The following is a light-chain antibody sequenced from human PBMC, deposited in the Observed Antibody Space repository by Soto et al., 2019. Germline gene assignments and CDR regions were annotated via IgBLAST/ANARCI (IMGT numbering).Light chain of an antibody. CDR2: GAA. V-gene: IGKV3-15*01. Sequence: EIVMTQSPAALSVSPGERATFSCRASQSVSIHLAWYQQKPGQAPRLLIHGAATRPTGIPARFSGSGSGTEFTLTISSLQSEDFAVYYCQQYNNWPRTFGQGTKVDIK. J-gene: IGKJ1*01. CDR1: QSVSIH. CDR3: QQYNNWPRT.